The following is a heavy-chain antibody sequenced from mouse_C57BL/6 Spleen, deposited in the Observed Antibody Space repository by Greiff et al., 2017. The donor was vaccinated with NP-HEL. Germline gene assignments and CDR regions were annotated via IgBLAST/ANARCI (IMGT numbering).Heavy chain of an antibody. D-gene: IGHD1-1*01. J-gene: IGHJ3*01. CDR1: GYTFTDYE. V-gene: IGHV1-15*01. Sequence: VQLQQSGAELVRPGASVTLSCKASGYTFTDYEMHWVKQTPVHGLEWIGAIDPETGGTAYNQKFKGKAILTADKSSSTAYMELRSLTPEDSAVYYCTRKDYYGSSPWFAYWGQGTLVTVSA. CDR2: IDPETGGT. CDR3: TRKDYYGSSPWFAY.